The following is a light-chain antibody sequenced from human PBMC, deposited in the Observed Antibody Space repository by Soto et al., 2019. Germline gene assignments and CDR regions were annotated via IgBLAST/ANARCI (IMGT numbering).Light chain of an antibody. Sequence: QSVLTLPPAVSAAPGQKVTISCSGSSSNIGNNYVSWYQQLPGTAPKLLIYDNNKRPSGIPDRFSGSKSGTSATLGITGLQNGDEADYYCGTWDSSMTAYVFGTGTKVTV. CDR2: DNN. CDR3: GTWDSSMTAYV. CDR1: SSNIGNNY. V-gene: IGLV1-51*01. J-gene: IGLJ1*01.